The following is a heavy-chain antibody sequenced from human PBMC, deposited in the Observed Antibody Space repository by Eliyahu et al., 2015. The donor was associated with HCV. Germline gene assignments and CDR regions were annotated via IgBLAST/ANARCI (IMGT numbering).Heavy chain of an antibody. J-gene: IGHJ4*02. CDR2: IDWDDDK. V-gene: IGHV2-70*15. D-gene: IGHD3-9*01. Sequence: QVTLRESGPALVKATQTLTLTCTFSGFSLSTSGMCVSWIRQPPGKALEWLARIDWDDDKYYSTSLKTRLTISKDTSKNQVVLTMTNMDPVDTATYFCARTNSSDFDDLYYLDYWGQGTLVTVSS. CDR3: ARTNSSDFDDLYYLDY. CDR1: GFSLSTSGMC.